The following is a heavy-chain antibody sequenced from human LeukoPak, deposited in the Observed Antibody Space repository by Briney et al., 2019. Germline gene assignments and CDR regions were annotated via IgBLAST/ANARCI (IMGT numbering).Heavy chain of an antibody. Sequence: PGGSLRLSCAASGFTFSSYGMHWVRQAPGKGLEWVAVISYDGSNKYYADSVKGRFTISRDNSKNTLYLQMNSLRAEDTAVYYCAKDRFPSGGYNWFDPWGQGTLVTVSS. CDR1: GFTFSSYG. J-gene: IGHJ5*02. D-gene: IGHD5-12*01. CDR3: AKDRFPSGGYNWFDP. CDR2: ISYDGSNK. V-gene: IGHV3-30*18.